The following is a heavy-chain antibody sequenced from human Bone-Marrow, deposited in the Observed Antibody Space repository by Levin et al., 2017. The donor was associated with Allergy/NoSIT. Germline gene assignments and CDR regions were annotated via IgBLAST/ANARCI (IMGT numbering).Heavy chain of an antibody. Sequence: GGSLRLSCAAYGFSFSTYAMNWVRQAPGEGLEWVSGISGSGGSTYSADSVKGRFTISRENSKNTLYLQMNSLRAEDTAVYYCVKGPRYGSGNYVPYYFDYWGQGTLVTVSS. V-gene: IGHV3-23*01. CDR1: GFSFSTYA. CDR2: ISGSGGST. J-gene: IGHJ4*02. CDR3: VKGPRYGSGNYVPYYFDY. D-gene: IGHD3-10*01.